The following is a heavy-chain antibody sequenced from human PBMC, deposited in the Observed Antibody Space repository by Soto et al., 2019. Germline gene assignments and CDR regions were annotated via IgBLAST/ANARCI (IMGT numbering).Heavy chain of an antibody. CDR3: ARGPNYYGSGSYDDYYYYYGMDV. V-gene: IGHV4-59*01. Sequence: PSETLSLTCTVSGGSISSYYWSWIRQPPGKGLEWIGYIYYSGSTNYNPSLKSRVTISVDTSKNQFSLKLSSVTAADTAVYYCARGPNYYGSGSYDDYYYYYGMDVWGQGTTVTVSS. CDR1: GGSISSYY. J-gene: IGHJ6*02. D-gene: IGHD3-10*01. CDR2: IYYSGST.